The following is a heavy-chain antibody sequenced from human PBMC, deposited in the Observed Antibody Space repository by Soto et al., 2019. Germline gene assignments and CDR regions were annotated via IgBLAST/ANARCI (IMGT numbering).Heavy chain of an antibody. Sequence: EVQVLESGGGLVQPGGSLRLSCAASGFTFSSYAMSWARQAPGKGLEWVSGISASGDITYYADSMKGRFTISKDNSKNTLYLQMNSLGGEDTAVYHCAKGHREYAKNWFESWGQGTLVTVSS. D-gene: IGHD2-8*01. J-gene: IGHJ5*01. CDR3: AKGHREYAKNWFES. CDR2: ISASGDIT. CDR1: GFTFSSYA. V-gene: IGHV3-23*01.